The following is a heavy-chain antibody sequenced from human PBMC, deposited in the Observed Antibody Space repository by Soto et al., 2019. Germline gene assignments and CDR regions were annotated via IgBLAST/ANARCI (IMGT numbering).Heavy chain of an antibody. V-gene: IGHV4-39*01. J-gene: IGHJ5*02. CDR1: GGSISSSSYY. Sequence: SETLSLTCTVSGGSISSSSYYWGWIRQPPGKGLEWIGSIYYSGSTYYNPSLKSRVTISVDTSKNQFSLRLSSVTAADTVVYYCARGPVEKDDFWSGYPNWFDPWGQGTLVTVSS. CDR2: IYYSGST. CDR3: ARGPVEKDDFWSGYPNWFDP. D-gene: IGHD3-3*01.